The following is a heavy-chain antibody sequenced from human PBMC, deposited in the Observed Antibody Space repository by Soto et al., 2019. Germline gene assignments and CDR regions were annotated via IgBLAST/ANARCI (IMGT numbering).Heavy chain of an antibody. CDR1: GFTFSSYA. Sequence: EVQLLESGGGLVQPGGSLRLSCAASGFTFSSYAMSWVRQAPGKGLEWVSAISGSGGSTYYADSVKGRFTISRDNSKNPRDLQMNSLRAEDAAVYYCANSGWYNPDGYFQHWGQGTLVTVSS. J-gene: IGHJ1*01. CDR3: ANSGWYNPDGYFQH. V-gene: IGHV3-23*01. D-gene: IGHD6-19*01. CDR2: ISGSGGST.